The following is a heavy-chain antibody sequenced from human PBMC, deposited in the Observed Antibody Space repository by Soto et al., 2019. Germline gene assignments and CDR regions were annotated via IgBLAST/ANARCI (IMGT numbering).Heavy chain of an antibody. J-gene: IGHJ6*02. V-gene: IGHV1-2*04. D-gene: IGHD3-9*01. Sequence: ASVKVSCKASGYTFTSYYMHWVRQAPGQGLEWMGWINPNSGGTNYAQKFQGWVTMTRDTSISTAYMELSRLRSDDTAVYYCARDRALLRYFDWLPGHYYGMDVWGQGTTVTVSS. CDR2: INPNSGGT. CDR1: GYTFTSYY. CDR3: ARDRALLRYFDWLPGHYYGMDV.